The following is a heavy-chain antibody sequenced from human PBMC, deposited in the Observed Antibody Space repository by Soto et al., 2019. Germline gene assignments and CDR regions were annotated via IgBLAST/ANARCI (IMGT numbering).Heavy chain of an antibody. CDR3: AAGGGLPRYY. V-gene: IGHV4-30-2*01. J-gene: IGHJ4*02. CDR1: GDSINTPHYY. CDR2: IYHSGST. D-gene: IGHD5-12*01. Sequence: PSETLSLTCTVSGDSINTPHYYWSWIRQPPGKGLEWIGYIYHSGSTYYNPSLKSRVTISVDRSKNQFSLKLSSVTAADTAVYYCAAGGGLPRYYWGQGTLVTVSS.